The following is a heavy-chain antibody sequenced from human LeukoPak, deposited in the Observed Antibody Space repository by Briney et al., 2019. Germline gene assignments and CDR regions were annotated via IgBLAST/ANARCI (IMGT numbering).Heavy chain of an antibody. J-gene: IGHJ4*02. Sequence: GGSLRLSCAASGFTVSSNYMSWVRQAPGKGLEWVAVISYDGSNKYYADSVKGRFTISRDNSKNTLYLQMNSPRAEDTALYYCAKGYSKNDYWGQGTLVTVSS. CDR1: GFTVSSNY. V-gene: IGHV3-30*18. D-gene: IGHD6-13*01. CDR2: ISYDGSNK. CDR3: AKGYSKNDY.